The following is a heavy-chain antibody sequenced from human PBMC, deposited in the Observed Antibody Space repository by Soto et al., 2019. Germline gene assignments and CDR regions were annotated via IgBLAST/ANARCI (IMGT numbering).Heavy chain of an antibody. Sequence: QVQLVESGGGVVQPGRSLGLSCAASGFIFSSYGMHWVRQAPGKGLEWVAVISYEGSHTYYADSVKGRFTITRDNSKNTLYLQMNSLRPEDTAVYYCAKEVHCGGGSCSWSEGFDYWGQGTLLTVSS. CDR3: AKEVHCGGGSCSWSEGFDY. V-gene: IGHV3-30*18. CDR2: ISYEGSHT. CDR1: GFIFSSYG. J-gene: IGHJ4*02. D-gene: IGHD2-15*01.